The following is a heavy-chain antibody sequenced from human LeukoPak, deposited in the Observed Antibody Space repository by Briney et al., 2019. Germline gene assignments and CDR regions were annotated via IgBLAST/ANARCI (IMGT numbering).Heavy chain of an antibody. V-gene: IGHV4-59*01. J-gene: IGHJ4*02. Sequence: KSSETLSLTCTVSGGSISSYYWSWIRQPPGKGLEWIGYIYYSGSTNYNPSLKSRVTISVDTSKNQFSLKLGSVTAADTAVYYCARVSITMVRGVILYYFDYWGQGTLVTVSS. CDR2: IYYSGST. D-gene: IGHD3-10*01. CDR1: GGSISSYY. CDR3: ARVSITMVRGVILYYFDY.